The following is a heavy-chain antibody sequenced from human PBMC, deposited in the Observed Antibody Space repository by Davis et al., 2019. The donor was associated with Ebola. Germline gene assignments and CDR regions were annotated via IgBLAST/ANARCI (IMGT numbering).Heavy chain of an antibody. CDR1: GGSVSSGSYY. CDR3: ARTETTVTTGWFDP. CDR2: IYYSGST. J-gene: IGHJ5*02. D-gene: IGHD4-11*01. Sequence: MPSETLSLTCTVSGGSVSSGSYYWSWIRQPPGKGLEWIGYIYYSGSTNYNPSLKSRVTISVDTSKNQFSLKLSSVTAADTAVYYCARTETTVTTGWFDPWGQGTLVTVSS. V-gene: IGHV4-61*01.